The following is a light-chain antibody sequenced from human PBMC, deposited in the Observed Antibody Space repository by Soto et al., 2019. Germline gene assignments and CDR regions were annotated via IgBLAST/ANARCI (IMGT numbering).Light chain of an antibody. J-gene: IGLJ1*01. CDR3: CSYAGSYPFV. CDR2: DVD. CDR1: RSDVGGYNY. V-gene: IGLV2-11*01. Sequence: QSALTQPRSVSGSPGQSVTISCTGTRSDVGGYNYVSWYQHHPGKAPKLMIYDVDKRPSGVPGRFSGSKSGNTASLTISGLQAEDEADYYCCSYAGSYPFVFGTGTKLTVL.